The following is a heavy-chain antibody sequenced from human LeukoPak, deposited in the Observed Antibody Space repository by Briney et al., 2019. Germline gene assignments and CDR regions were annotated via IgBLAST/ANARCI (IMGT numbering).Heavy chain of an antibody. D-gene: IGHD4-17*01. J-gene: IGHJ4*02. CDR1: GYSISSGYY. CDR3: AGGPVAVTHRFDY. CDR2: IYHSGST. Sequence: SETLSLTCAVPGYSISSGYYWGWIRQPPGKGLEWIGSIYHSGSTYYNPSLKSRVTISVDTSKNQFSLKLSSVTAADTAVYYCAGGPVAVTHRFDYWGQGTLVTVSS. V-gene: IGHV4-38-2*01.